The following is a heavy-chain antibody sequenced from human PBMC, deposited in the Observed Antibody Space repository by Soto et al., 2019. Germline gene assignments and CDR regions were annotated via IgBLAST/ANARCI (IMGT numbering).Heavy chain of an antibody. CDR1: GYSFTIYL. V-gene: IGHV5-10-1*01. Sequence: PGESLTISSKRSGYSFTIYLISWVSQLPGKGLERMGRIDPSDSYTNYSPSFQGHVTISADKSISTAYLQWSSLKASDTAMYYRARLAVAGYNYYGMDVCGQGNTDTVTS. J-gene: IGHJ6*02. CDR3: ARLAVAGYNYYGMDV. CDR2: IDPSDSYT. D-gene: IGHD6-19*01.